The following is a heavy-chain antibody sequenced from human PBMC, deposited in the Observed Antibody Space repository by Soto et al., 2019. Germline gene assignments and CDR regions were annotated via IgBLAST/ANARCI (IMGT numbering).Heavy chain of an antibody. CDR1: GFTFSSYA. D-gene: IGHD2-2*01. J-gene: IGHJ5*02. CDR2: ISGSGGST. CDR3: AKDRYCSSTSCYDWFDP. Sequence: PGGSLRLSCAASGFTFSSYAMSWVRQAPGKGLEWVSAISGSGGSTYYADSVKGRFTISRDNSKNTLYLQMNSLRAEDTAVYYCAKDRYCSSTSCYDWFDPWGQGTLVTAPQ. V-gene: IGHV3-23*01.